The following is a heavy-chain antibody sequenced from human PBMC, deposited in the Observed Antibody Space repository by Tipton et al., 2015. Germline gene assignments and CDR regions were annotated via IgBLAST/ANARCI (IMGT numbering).Heavy chain of an antibody. CDR1: GFTFSAYT. CDR2: TSKDGSNR. Sequence: SLRLSCAASGFTFSAYTMHWVRQAPGKGLEWVAVTSKDGSNRYYADSVGGRFTISRDNPKNTLYLEMNSLRVEDTALYYCARVVNYYDSSGSPPGDYWGQGTPVTVSS. V-gene: IGHV3-30*01. CDR3: ARVVNYYDSSGSPPGDY. J-gene: IGHJ4*02. D-gene: IGHD3-22*01.